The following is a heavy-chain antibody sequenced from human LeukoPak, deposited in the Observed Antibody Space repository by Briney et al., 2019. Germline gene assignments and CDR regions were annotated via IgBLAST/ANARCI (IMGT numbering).Heavy chain of an antibody. J-gene: IGHJ6*04. CDR1: GYTFTSYG. Sequence: GASVKVSCKASGYTFTSYGISWVRQAPGQGLEWMGGIIPLFGTPDYAQKFQDRLTITADKSTGTAYMELSSLRSEDTAVYYCASATLRCSGGSCYEMDVWGKGTTVTVSS. CDR3: ASATLRCSGGSCYEMDV. D-gene: IGHD2-15*01. CDR2: IIPLFGTP. V-gene: IGHV1-69*06.